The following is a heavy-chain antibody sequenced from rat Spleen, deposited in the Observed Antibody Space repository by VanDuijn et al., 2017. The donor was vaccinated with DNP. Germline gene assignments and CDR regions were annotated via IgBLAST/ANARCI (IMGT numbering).Heavy chain of an antibody. D-gene: IGHD3-1*01. CDR2: ISPSGDRT. CDR1: GFTFSNFG. CDR3: STRSDGPLYWSFDF. J-gene: IGHJ1*01. V-gene: IGHV5-19*01. Sequence: EVQLVESGGDLVQPGRSLKLSCATSGFTFSNFGMHWLRQARTKGLEWVASISPSGDRTYYRDSVKGRFTISRDDAKSTLCLQMDSLRSEDTATYYCSTRSDGPLYWSFDFWGPGTMVTVSS.